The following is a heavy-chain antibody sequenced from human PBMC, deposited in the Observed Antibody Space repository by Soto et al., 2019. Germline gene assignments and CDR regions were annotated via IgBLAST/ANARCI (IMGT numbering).Heavy chain of an antibody. V-gene: IGHV3-23*01. D-gene: IGHD3-3*01. CDR3: AKLIRGEEWLLPLDY. CDR2: ISGSGGST. CDR1: GFTFSSYA. Sequence: GGSLRLSCAASGFTFSSYAMSWVRQAPGKGLEWVSAISGSGGSTYYADSVKGRFTISRDNSKNTLYLQMNSLRAEDTAVYYCAKLIRGEEWLLPLDYWGQGTLVTVSS. J-gene: IGHJ4*02.